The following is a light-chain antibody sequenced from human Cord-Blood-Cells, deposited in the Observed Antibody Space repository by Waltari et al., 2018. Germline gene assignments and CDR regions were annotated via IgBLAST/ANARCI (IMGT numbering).Light chain of an antibody. CDR1: SGSASTSYY. J-gene: IGLJ3*02. V-gene: IGLV8-61*01. Sequence: QTVVTQEPSFSVSPGGTVTLTCGLSSGSASTSYYPRWYQQTPGQAPRTLIYSTNTRSSGVPDRFSGSILGNKAALTITGAQADDESDYYCVLYMGSGISVFGGGTKLTVL. CDR3: VLYMGSGISV. CDR2: STN.